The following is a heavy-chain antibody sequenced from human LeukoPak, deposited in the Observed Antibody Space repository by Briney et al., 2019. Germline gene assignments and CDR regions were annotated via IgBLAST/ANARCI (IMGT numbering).Heavy chain of an antibody. J-gene: IGHJ4*02. V-gene: IGHV3-23*01. CDR3: AKGVGYSSSWYAPTY. Sequence: GGSLRLSCAASGFTFSSYAMSWVRQAPGKGLEWVSAVSGSGGSTYYADSVKGRFTISRDNSKNALYLQMNSLRAEDTAVYYCAKGVGYSSSWYAPTYWGQGTLVTVSP. CDR1: GFTFSSYA. D-gene: IGHD6-13*01. CDR2: VSGSGGST.